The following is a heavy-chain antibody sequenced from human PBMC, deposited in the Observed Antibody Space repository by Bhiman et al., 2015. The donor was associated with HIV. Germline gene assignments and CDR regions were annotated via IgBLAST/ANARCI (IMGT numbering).Heavy chain of an antibody. V-gene: IGHV3-7*01. D-gene: IGHD2-2*01. CDR1: GFTFSRNW. Sequence: EVQLVESGGGLVQRGGSLRLSCAASGFTFSRNWMSWVRQAPGKGLEWVANIKQDGSEKYYVASVKGRFTISKDNAKNSLHLQMDSLRAEDTAVYYCARDEGSSFHAFDIWGQGTLVTVSS. J-gene: IGHJ3*02. CDR3: ARDEGSSFHAFDI. CDR2: IKQDGSEK.